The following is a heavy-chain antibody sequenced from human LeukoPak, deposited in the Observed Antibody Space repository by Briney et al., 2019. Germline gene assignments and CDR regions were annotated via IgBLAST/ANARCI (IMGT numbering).Heavy chain of an antibody. D-gene: IGHD1-20*01. CDR3: ARAWYNWNDGLFNI. V-gene: IGHV4-61*02. J-gene: IGHJ3*02. Sequence: SQTLSLTCTVSGGSISSGSYYWSWIRQPAGKGLEWIGRIYTSGSTNYNPSLKSRVTISVDTSKNQFSLKLSSVTAADTAVYYCARAWYNWNDGLFNIWGQGTMVTVSS. CDR1: GGSISSGSYY. CDR2: IYTSGST.